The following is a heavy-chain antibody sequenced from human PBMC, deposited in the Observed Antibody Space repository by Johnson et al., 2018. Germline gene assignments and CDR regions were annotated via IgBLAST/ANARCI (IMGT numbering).Heavy chain of an antibody. CDR3: ARLVGEVAYYYCYGMDV. CDR1: GFTFSTYG. J-gene: IGHJ6*02. CDR2: ISFDGSKK. Sequence: QVQLVQSGGGVVQPGRSLRLSCAASGFTFSTYGMNWVRQAPGKGLEWVAVISFDGSKKYYADSVKGRFTISRDNSQNTLCLQMNNLRAEDTAVYYCARLVGEVAYYYCYGMDVWGQGTTVTVSS. D-gene: IGHD1-26*01. V-gene: IGHV3-30*03.